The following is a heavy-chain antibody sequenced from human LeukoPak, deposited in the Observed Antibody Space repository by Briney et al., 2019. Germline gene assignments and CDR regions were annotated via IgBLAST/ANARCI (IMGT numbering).Heavy chain of an antibody. CDR1: GVTFSSYA. D-gene: IGHD3-9*01. Sequence: GGSLRLSCAASGVTFSSYAMHWVRQAPGKGLEWVAVISYDGNNKYYADSVKGRFTISRDNGKNSLELQMNSLRDEDTSVYYCARDRDWAFDIWGQGTVVTVSS. V-gene: IGHV3-30-3*01. CDR2: ISYDGNNK. J-gene: IGHJ3*02. CDR3: ARDRDWAFDI.